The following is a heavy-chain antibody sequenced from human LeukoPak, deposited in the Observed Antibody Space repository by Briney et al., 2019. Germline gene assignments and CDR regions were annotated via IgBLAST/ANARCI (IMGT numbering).Heavy chain of an antibody. CDR1: GGSISSGDYY. Sequence: SETQSLTCTVSGGSISSGDYYWSWIRQPPGKGLEWIGYIYYSGSTYYNPSLKSRVTISVDTSKSQFSLKLSSVTAADTAVYYCARTPWGNRGIYYMDVWGKGTTVTVSS. CDR2: IYYSGST. CDR3: ARTPWGNRGIYYMDV. J-gene: IGHJ6*03. V-gene: IGHV4-30-4*08. D-gene: IGHD3-16*01.